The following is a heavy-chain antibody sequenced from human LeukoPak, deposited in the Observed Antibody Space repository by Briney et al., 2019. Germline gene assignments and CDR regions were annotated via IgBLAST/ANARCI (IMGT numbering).Heavy chain of an antibody. D-gene: IGHD3-22*01. CDR1: GFTSSSYD. CDR2: IGTAGDT. J-gene: IGHJ4*02. V-gene: IGHV3-13*01. Sequence: GGSLRLSCAASGFTSSSYDMHWVRQATGKSLEWVSAIGTAGDTYYPGSVKGRFTISRENAKNSLYLQMNSLRAGDTAVYYCARGTYYYDSSGSLNLDYWGQGTLVTVSS. CDR3: ARGTYYYDSSGSLNLDY.